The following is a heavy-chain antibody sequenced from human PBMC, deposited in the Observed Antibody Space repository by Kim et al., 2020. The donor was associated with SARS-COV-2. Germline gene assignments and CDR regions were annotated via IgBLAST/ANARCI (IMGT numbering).Heavy chain of an antibody. CDR1: GYNFRDYW. J-gene: IGHJ4*02. D-gene: IGHD3-10*01. V-gene: IGHV5-51*01. CDR3: ARQLREVGEFDY. Sequence: GESLKISCQPSGYNFRDYWIVWVRQKPGKGLERMGAIFGRDSETRYSPSFRGLVTFSVDRSLGIAYLQWTSLRASDSAMYYCARQLREVGEFDYWGQGFLITVSS. CDR2: IFGRDSET.